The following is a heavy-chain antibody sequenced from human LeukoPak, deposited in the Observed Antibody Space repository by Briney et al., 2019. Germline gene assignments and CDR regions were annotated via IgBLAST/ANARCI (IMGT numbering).Heavy chain of an antibody. V-gene: IGHV1-18*01. CDR3: ARREADYYYDSSGYYDY. CDR2: ISAYNGNT. Sequence: GASAKVSCKASGYTFTSYGISWVRQAPGQGLEWMGWISAYNGNTNYAQKLQGRVTMTTDTSTSTAYMELRSLRSDDTAVYYCARREADYYYDSSGYYDYWGQGTLVTVSS. CDR1: GYTFTSYG. D-gene: IGHD3-22*01. J-gene: IGHJ4*02.